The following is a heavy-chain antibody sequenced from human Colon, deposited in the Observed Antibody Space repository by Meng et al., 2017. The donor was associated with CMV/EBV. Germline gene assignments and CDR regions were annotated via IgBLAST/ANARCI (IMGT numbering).Heavy chain of an antibody. J-gene: IGHJ6*02. CDR2: IYGDNTT. CDR1: GFSVSSNY. CDR3: ARDPWAPIVGILYGLDV. D-gene: IGHD2/OR15-2a*01. Sequence: GESLQISCAASGFSVSSNYMNWVRQAPGEGLEWVSVIYGDNTTHYADSVKGRFTISRDSSKNIVFLQMNNLRGEDTAVYFCARDPWAPIVGILYGLDVWGQGTPVTVSS. V-gene: IGHV3-66*02.